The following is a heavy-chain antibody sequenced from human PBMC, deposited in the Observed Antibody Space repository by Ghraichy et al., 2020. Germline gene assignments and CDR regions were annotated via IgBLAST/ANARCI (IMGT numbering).Heavy chain of an antibody. Sequence: SETLSLTCTVSGGSISSSSYYWGWIRQPPGKGLEWIGSIYYSGSTYYNPSLKSRVTISVDTSKNQFSLKLSSVTAADTAVYYCARTTVTTSRAYYFDYWGQGTLVTVSS. V-gene: IGHV4-39*01. CDR2: IYYSGST. CDR1: GGSISSSSYY. J-gene: IGHJ4*02. D-gene: IGHD4-17*01. CDR3: ARTTVTTSRAYYFDY.